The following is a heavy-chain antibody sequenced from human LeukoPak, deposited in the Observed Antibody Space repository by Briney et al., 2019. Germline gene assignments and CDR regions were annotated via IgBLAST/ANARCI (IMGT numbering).Heavy chain of an antibody. CDR2: IGSDGGTT. D-gene: IGHD3-22*01. CDR1: GFTFSSYW. CDR3: ARERSGSSGYYSAIDS. Sequence: RGSLRLSCVASGFTFSSYWMHWVRQPPGNGLVWVSRIGSDGGTTTYADSVKGRFTISRDNAKNTLYLQMNSLRAEDTAVYYCARERSGSSGYYSAIDSWGQGTLVTVSS. V-gene: IGHV3-74*01. J-gene: IGHJ4*02.